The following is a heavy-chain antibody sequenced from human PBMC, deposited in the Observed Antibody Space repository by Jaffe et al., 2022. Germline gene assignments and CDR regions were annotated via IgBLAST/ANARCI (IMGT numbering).Heavy chain of an antibody. Sequence: QVQLVESGGGLVKPGGSLRLSCAASGFTFSDYYMSWIRQAPGKGLEWVSYISSSGSTIYYADSVKGRFTISRDNAKNSLYLQMNSLRAEDTAVYYCARDNIVVVPAAMDPPNYYYYMDVWGKGTTVTVSS. CDR1: GFTFSDYY. J-gene: IGHJ6*03. CDR3: ARDNIVVVPAAMDPPNYYYYMDV. CDR2: ISSSGSTI. V-gene: IGHV3-11*01. D-gene: IGHD2-2*01.